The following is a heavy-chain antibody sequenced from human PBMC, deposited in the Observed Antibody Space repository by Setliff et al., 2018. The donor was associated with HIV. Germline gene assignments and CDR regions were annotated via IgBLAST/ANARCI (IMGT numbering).Heavy chain of an antibody. Sequence: NPSETLSLTCTVSGGSISSSTYYWGWIRQPPGKGLEWIGHIYSTGDTNYNPSLKSRVTLSADTSKNQLSLSLTSVTAADTAVYYCARVRLTMIMMVDYFDQWGQGTLVTVSS. CDR2: IYSTGDT. CDR3: ARVRLTMIMMVDYFDQ. J-gene: IGHJ4*02. D-gene: IGHD3-22*01. V-gene: IGHV4-39*07. CDR1: GGSISSSTYY.